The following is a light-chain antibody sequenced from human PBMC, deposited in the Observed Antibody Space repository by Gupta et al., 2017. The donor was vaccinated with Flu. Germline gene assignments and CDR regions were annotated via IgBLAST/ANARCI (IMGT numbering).Light chain of an antibody. CDR1: SSNIGSNY. CDR3: AAWDDSLSVFYV. Sequence: VTISCSGSSSNIGSNYVYWYQQLPGTAPKLLIYRNNQRPSGVPDRFSGSKSGTSASLAISGLRSEDEADYYCAAWDDSLSVFYVFGTGTKVTVL. J-gene: IGLJ1*01. CDR2: RNN. V-gene: IGLV1-47*01.